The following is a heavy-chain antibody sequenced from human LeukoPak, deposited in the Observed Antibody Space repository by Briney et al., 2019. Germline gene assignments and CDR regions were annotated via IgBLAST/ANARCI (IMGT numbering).Heavy chain of an antibody. D-gene: IGHD2-15*01. CDR2: IYESGST. Sequence: PSATLSLTCAVYGESLNSYYWSWIRQPPGKGLEWIGEIYESGSTEYNPSLKSRVTISMVPSKQQFSLSLTSVTAADTAVYYCARGAWATRLGSWGLGTPVIVSS. CDR1: GESLNSYY. V-gene: IGHV4-34*01. J-gene: IGHJ4*02. CDR3: ARGAWATRLGS.